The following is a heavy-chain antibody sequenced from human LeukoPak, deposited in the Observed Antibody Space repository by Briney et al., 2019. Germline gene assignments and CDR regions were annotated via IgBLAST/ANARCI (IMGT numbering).Heavy chain of an antibody. CDR1: GYTFTSYG. Sequence: ASVKVSCKASGYTFTSYGISWVRQAPGQGLEWMGWIIAYNGNTNYAQKLQGRVTMTTDTSTSTAYMELRSLRSDDTAVYYCARDALPYCSSTSCRDDAFDIWGQGTMVTVSS. CDR2: IIAYNGNT. D-gene: IGHD2-2*01. V-gene: IGHV1-18*04. J-gene: IGHJ3*02. CDR3: ARDALPYCSSTSCRDDAFDI.